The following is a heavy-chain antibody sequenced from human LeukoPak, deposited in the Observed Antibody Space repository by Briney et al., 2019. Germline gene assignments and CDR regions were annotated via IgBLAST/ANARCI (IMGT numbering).Heavy chain of an antibody. CDR1: GFTFSSYA. CDR3: AKGAVITFGGVIVSRGAFDI. CDR2: ISGSGGST. Sequence: GGSLRLSCAASGFTFSSYAMRWVRQAPGKGLEWVSAISGSGGSTYYADSVKGRFTISRDNSKNTLYLQMNSLRAEDTAVYYCAKGAVITFGGVIVSRGAFDIWGQGTMVTVSS. V-gene: IGHV3-23*01. D-gene: IGHD3-16*02. J-gene: IGHJ3*02.